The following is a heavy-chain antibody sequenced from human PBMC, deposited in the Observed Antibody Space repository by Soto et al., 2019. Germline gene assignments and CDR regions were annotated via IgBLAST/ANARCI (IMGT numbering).Heavy chain of an antibody. Sequence: QVQLQESGPGLVKPSETLSLTCTVSSASITTYYWNWIRQPPGKGLEWIGYVYYSGSTNYNPALKSRVVISLVTSKNQVSLRLSSVTAADTAVYYCARDSAVGATKRGFEYWGQGTLVSVSS. CDR1: SASITTYY. J-gene: IGHJ4*02. CDR2: VYYSGST. V-gene: IGHV4-59*01. CDR3: ARDSAVGATKRGFEY. D-gene: IGHD1-26*01.